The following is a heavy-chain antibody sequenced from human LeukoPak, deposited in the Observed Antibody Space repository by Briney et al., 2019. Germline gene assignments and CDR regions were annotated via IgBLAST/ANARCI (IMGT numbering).Heavy chain of an antibody. CDR1: RFTFSRYW. CDR3: ARVGNYYDSSGPADY. D-gene: IGHD3-22*01. Sequence: GGSLRLSCAASRFTFSRYWMHWVRQAPGKGLVWVSRINSDGISTSYADSVKGRFTISRDNAKNTLYLQMNSLRAEDTAVYYCARVGNYYDSSGPADYWGQGTLVTVSS. V-gene: IGHV3-74*01. CDR2: INSDGIST. J-gene: IGHJ4*02.